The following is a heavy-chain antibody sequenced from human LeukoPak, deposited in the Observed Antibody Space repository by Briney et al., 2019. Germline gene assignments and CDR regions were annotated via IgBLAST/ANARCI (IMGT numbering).Heavy chain of an antibody. CDR3: ARDGGIPYYFDF. CDR1: GDSLSGYY. D-gene: IGHD3-16*01. CDR2: VYYSGTT. J-gene: IGHJ4*02. Sequence: SETLSLTCTVSGDSLSGYYRNWIRQPPGKGPEWIGNVYYSGTTNYNPSLKSRVTISVDTSKNQFSLKLTSVTAADTAVYYCARDGGIPYYFDFWGQGTLVTVSS. V-gene: IGHV4-59*01.